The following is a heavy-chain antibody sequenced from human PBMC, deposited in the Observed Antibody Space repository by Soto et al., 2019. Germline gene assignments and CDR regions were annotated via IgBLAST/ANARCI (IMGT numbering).Heavy chain of an antibody. Sequence: EVQVVESRGGLVKPGGSLRLSCVFSGFTFSTYTMNWVRQAPGKGLEWVSSINGRSNYVYYADSVKGRFTISRDNAKNSQYLQMNRLRAEDTAIYYCAREDGVVGSSPAFDHWGLGTLVTVSS. J-gene: IGHJ4*02. V-gene: IGHV3-21*01. CDR2: INGRSNYV. D-gene: IGHD1-26*01. CDR1: GFTFSTYT. CDR3: AREDGVVGSSPAFDH.